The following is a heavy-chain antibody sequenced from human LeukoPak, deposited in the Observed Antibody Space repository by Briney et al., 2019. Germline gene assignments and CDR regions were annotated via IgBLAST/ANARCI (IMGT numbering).Heavy chain of an antibody. CDR2: IKQDGSEK. V-gene: IGHV3-7*03. CDR1: GFTFSSYW. CDR3: ARDAYYDILTGYPLGMDV. J-gene: IGHJ6*04. Sequence: GGSLRLSCAASGFTFSSYWMSWVRQAPGKGLEWVANIKQDGSEKYYVDSVKGRFTISRDNAKNSLYLQMNSLRAEDTAVYYCARDAYYDILTGYPLGMDVWGKGTTVTVSS. D-gene: IGHD3-9*01.